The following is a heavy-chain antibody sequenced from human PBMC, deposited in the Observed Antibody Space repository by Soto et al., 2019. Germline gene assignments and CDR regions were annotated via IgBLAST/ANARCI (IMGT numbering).Heavy chain of an antibody. CDR1: GFTFSNYG. CDR2: IWYDGNNK. Sequence: QVQLVEYGGGVVQPGGSLRLTCAASGFTFSNYGMHWVRQAPGKGLEWVAVIWYDGNNKYYADSVKGRFTISRDNSNNSLYVQMTSLRAEDTAVYYCARGLHSLFDYWGQGTLVTVSS. V-gene: IGHV3-33*01. CDR3: ARGLHSLFDY. J-gene: IGHJ4*02. D-gene: IGHD2-21*01.